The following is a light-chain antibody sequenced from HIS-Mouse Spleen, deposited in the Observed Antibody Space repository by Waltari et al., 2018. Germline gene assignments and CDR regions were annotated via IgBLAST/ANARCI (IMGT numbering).Light chain of an antibody. Sequence: QSVLTQPPSASGTPGQRVTISCSGSSSNTRSTYVYWYQQLPGTAPKLLIYRNNQRPSGVPDRFSGSKSGTSASLAISGLRSEDEADYYCAAWDDSLSGPWVFGGGTKLTVL. CDR3: AAWDDSLSGPWV. V-gene: IGLV1-47*01. J-gene: IGLJ3*02. CDR1: SSNTRSTY. CDR2: RNN.